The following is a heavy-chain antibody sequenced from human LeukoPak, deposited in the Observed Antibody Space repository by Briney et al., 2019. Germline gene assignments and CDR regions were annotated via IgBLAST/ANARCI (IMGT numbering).Heavy chain of an antibody. Sequence: PGGSLRLSCAASGFTFSSYWMSWVRQAPGKGLEWVANIKQDGSEKYYVDSVKGRFTISRDNAKNSLYLQMNSLRAEDTAVYYCARGYYYDSSGLDAFDIWGQGTMVTVSS. CDR3: ARGYYYDSSGLDAFDI. D-gene: IGHD3-22*01. V-gene: IGHV3-7*01. CDR2: IKQDGSEK. CDR1: GFTFSSYW. J-gene: IGHJ3*02.